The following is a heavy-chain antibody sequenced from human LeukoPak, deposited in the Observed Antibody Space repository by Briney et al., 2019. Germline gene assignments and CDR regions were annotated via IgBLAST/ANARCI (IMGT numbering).Heavy chain of an antibody. V-gene: IGHV4-4*07. D-gene: IGHD5-12*01. Sequence: SETLSLTCTVSGGSISSYYWSWIRQPAGKGLEWIGRIYTSGSTNYNPSLKSRVTISVDTSKNQFSLKLSSVTAADTAVYYCARGSRGYSGYAIPSSFDYWGQGTLVTVSS. J-gene: IGHJ4*02. CDR3: ARGSRGYSGYAIPSSFDY. CDR1: GGSISSYY. CDR2: IYTSGST.